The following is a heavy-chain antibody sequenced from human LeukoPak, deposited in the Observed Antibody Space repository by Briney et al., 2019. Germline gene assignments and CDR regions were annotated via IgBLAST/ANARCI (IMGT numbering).Heavy chain of an antibody. Sequence: ASVKVSCKASGCTFTNYEINWVRQAPGQGLEWMGWISNYNGKTNYAQNFQGRVTMTTDTSTSTAYMELRSLRSDDTAIYWCARGGELDYWGQGTLVTVSS. CDR3: ARGGELDY. V-gene: IGHV1-18*01. D-gene: IGHD3-10*01. CDR2: ISNYNGKT. CDR1: GCTFTNYE. J-gene: IGHJ4*02.